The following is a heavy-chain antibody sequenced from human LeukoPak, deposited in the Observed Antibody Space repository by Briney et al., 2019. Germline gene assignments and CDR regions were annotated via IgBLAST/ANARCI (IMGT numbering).Heavy chain of an antibody. J-gene: IGHJ6*03. D-gene: IGHD3-10*01. V-gene: IGHV4-39*01. Sequence: SETLSLTCTVSGDSIGSSSYYWGWIRQPPGKGLEWIGSIYYSGNTYYNPSLKSRVTISVDTSKNEFSLKLSSVTAADTAVYSCARMVRGRGHYYYYMDVWGKGTTVTVSS. CDR1: GDSIGSSSYY. CDR2: IYYSGNT. CDR3: ARMVRGRGHYYYYMDV.